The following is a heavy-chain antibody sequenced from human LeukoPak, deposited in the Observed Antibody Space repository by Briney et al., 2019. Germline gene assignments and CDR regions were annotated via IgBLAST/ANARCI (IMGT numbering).Heavy chain of an antibody. D-gene: IGHD3-22*01. CDR3: ASSHYDSSGYSLR. J-gene: IGHJ4*02. CDR1: GFTFSSYS. CDR2: ISSSSSYI. V-gene: IGHV3-21*01. Sequence: GGSLRLSCAASGFTFSSYSMNWVRQAPGKGLEWVSSISSSSSYIYYADSVKGRFTISRDNAKNSLYLQMNSLRAEDTAVYYCASSHYDSSGYSLRWGQGTLVTVSS.